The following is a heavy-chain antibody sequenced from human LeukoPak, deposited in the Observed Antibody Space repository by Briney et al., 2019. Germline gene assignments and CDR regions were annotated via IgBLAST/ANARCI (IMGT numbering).Heavy chain of an antibody. CDR3: ARAVDTAMEFDY. CDR1: GGTFSSYA. CDR2: IIPIFGIA. J-gene: IGHJ4*02. Sequence: ASVKVSCKASGGTFSSYAISWVRQAPGQGLEWMGRIIPIFGIANYAQKFQGRVTITADKSTSTAYMELSSLRSEDTAVYYCARAVDTAMEFDYWGQGTLVTVSS. D-gene: IGHD5-18*01. V-gene: IGHV1-69*04.